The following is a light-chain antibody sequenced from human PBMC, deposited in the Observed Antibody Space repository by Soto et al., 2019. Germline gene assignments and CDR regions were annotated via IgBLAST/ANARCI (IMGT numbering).Light chain of an antibody. CDR2: EVS. Sequence: QSALTQPASVSGSPGQSITISCSGTSSDVGDYNYVSWYQQHPGKAPKLMIYEVSNRPSGVSNRFSGSKSGNTASLTISGLQVEDEADYYCSSYTSINTYVFGIGTKVTVL. CDR1: SSDVGDYNY. CDR3: SSYTSINTYV. J-gene: IGLJ1*01. V-gene: IGLV2-14*01.